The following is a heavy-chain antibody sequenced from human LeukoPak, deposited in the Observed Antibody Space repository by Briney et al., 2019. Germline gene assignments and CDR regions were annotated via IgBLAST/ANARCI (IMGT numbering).Heavy chain of an antibody. Sequence: SETLSLTCTVSGYSISSGYYWGWIRQPPGKGLEWIGSIYHSGSTYYNPSLKSRVTISVDTSKNQFSLKLSSVTAADTAVYYCARGPRPRVAATAFDYWGQGTLVTVSS. CDR3: ARGPRPRVAATAFDY. CDR2: IYHSGST. V-gene: IGHV4-38-2*02. D-gene: IGHD6-13*01. J-gene: IGHJ4*02. CDR1: GYSISSGYY.